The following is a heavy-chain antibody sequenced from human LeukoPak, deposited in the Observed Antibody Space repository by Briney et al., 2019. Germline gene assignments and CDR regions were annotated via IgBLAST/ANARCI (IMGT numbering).Heavy chain of an antibody. CDR2: ISAYNGNT. Sequence: ASVKVSCKASGYTFTSYGISWVRQAPGQGLEWMGWISAYNGNTNYAQKLRGRVTMTTDTSTSTAYMQLRSLRSDDTAVYYCARDIIRRAAATGYFQHWGQGTLVTVSS. CDR1: GYTFTSYG. V-gene: IGHV1-18*01. J-gene: IGHJ1*01. CDR3: ARDIIRRAAATGYFQH. D-gene: IGHD2-2*01.